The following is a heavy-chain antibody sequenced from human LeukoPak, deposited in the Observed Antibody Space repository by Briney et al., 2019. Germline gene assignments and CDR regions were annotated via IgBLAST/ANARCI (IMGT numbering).Heavy chain of an antibody. V-gene: IGHV1-18*01. CDR2: ISAYNGNT. CDR3: ARGSRGYNWFDP. J-gene: IGHJ5*02. CDR1: GYTFTSYG. D-gene: IGHD6-13*01. Sequence: APVKVSCKASGYTFTSYGISWVRQAPGQGLEWMGWISAYNGNTNYAQKLQGRVTMTTDTSASTAYMELSSLRSEDTAVYYCARGSRGYNWFDPWGQGTLVTVSS.